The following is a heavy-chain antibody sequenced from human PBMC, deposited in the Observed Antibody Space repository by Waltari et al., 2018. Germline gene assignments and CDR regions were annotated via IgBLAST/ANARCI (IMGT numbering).Heavy chain of an antibody. D-gene: IGHD5-12*01. Sequence: EVQLVESGGGLVQPGGSLRLSCAASGFTFSSYSMHWVRQAPGKGLEWVSYISSSSSTIYYADSVKGRFTISRDNAKNSLYLQMNSLRAEDTAVYYCARVSGYGDFDYWGQGTLVTVSS. CDR1: GFTFSSYS. J-gene: IGHJ4*02. V-gene: IGHV3-48*01. CDR2: ISSSSSTI. CDR3: ARVSGYGDFDY.